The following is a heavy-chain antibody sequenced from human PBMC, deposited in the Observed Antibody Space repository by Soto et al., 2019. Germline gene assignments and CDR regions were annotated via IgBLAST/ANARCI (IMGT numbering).Heavy chain of an antibody. D-gene: IGHD3-10*01. Sequence: SETLSLTCTVSGRSVSSGSYYWSWSRQPPGKGLEWIGYIYYSGSTNYNPSLKSRVTISVDTSKNQFSLKLSSVTAADTVVYYCARGLTYYYGSGSYRGDFQHWGQGTLVTVS. CDR2: IYYSGST. CDR1: GRSVSSGSYY. CDR3: ARGLTYYYGSGSYRGDFQH. V-gene: IGHV4-61*01. J-gene: IGHJ1*01.